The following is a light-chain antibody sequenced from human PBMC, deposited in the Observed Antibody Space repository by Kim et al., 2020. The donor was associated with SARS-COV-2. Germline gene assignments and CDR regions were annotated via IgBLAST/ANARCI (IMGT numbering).Light chain of an antibody. CDR3: KQRTNWPFT. CDR1: QSVSVY. V-gene: IGKV3-11*01. Sequence: VSPGERATLSCRASQSVSVYLAWYQQKPGQAPRLLIANAASRATGIPARFSGSGSGTDFTLTISSLEPEDFAVYYCKQRTNWPFTFGGGTKVDIK. J-gene: IGKJ4*01. CDR2: NAA.